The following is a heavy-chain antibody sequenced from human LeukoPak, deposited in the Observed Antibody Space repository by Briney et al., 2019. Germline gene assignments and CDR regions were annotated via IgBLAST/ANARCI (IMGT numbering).Heavy chain of an antibody. V-gene: IGHV3-7*03. CDR2: MKQDGREK. J-gene: IGHJ4*02. CDR1: GFIFSNYW. D-gene: IGHD6-19*01. Sequence: GGSLRLSCVASGFIFSNYWMSWVRQVPGKGLEWVANMKQDGREKYLVDSVKGRFTISRDNAKNSLYLQMNSLRAEDTALYYCARDSVSSSGSSITSWGQGTLVTVSS. CDR3: ARDSVSSSGSSITS.